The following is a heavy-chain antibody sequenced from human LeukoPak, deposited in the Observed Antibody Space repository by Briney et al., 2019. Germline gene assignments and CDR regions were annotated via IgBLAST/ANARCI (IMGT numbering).Heavy chain of an antibody. Sequence: GGSLRLSCAASGFTFSSYGMHWVRQAPGKGLEWVAVIWYDGSNKYYADSVKGRFTISRDNSKNTLYPQMNSLRAEDTAVYYCASLYSTFDYWGQGTLVTVSS. J-gene: IGHJ4*02. CDR1: GFTFSSYG. CDR3: ASLYSTFDY. V-gene: IGHV3-33*01. D-gene: IGHD4-11*01. CDR2: IWYDGSNK.